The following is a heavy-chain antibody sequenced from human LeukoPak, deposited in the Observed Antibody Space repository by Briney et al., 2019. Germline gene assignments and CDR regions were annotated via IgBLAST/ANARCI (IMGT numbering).Heavy chain of an antibody. D-gene: IGHD5-12*01. V-gene: IGHV4-39*07. CDR2: IHYSGRL. CDR1: GGSISSRSYD. J-gene: IGHJ5*02. Sequence: SETLSLTCTVSGGSISSRSYDWGWIRQPPGKRPEWIGSIHYSGRLFYNPSLETRVTVSVDTSKNQFSLMVSSVTAADTAVYYCARGRKLGGYDGFDPWGQGTPVIVSS. CDR3: ARGRKLGGYDGFDP.